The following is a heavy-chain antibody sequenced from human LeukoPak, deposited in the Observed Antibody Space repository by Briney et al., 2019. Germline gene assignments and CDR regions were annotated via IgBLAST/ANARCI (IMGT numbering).Heavy chain of an antibody. D-gene: IGHD6-13*01. CDR1: GFTFSSYW. V-gene: IGHV3-20*04. Sequence: GGSLRLSCAASGFTFSSYWMSWVRQVPGKGLEWVSNINWNGGSTGYADSVKGRFTISRDNAKNSLYLQMNSLRAEDTALYYCARVFSSSSWYYFDYWGQGTLVTVSS. CDR2: INWNGGST. J-gene: IGHJ4*02. CDR3: ARVFSSSSWYYFDY.